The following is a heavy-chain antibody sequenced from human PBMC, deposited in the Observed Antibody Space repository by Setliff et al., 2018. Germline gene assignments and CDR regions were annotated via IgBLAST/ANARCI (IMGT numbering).Heavy chain of an antibody. CDR2: IYWDDDK. V-gene: IGHV2-5*08. Sequence: TLSLTCTVFGYSITSGYYWSWIRQPPGKALEWLALIYWDDDKRYSPSLKSRLTITKDTSKNQVVLTMTNMDPVDTATYYCAHTYSYFPYYNMDVWGQGTTVTVSS. J-gene: IGHJ6*01. D-gene: IGHD2-21*02. CDR3: AHTYSYFPYYNMDV. CDR1: GYSITSGYY.